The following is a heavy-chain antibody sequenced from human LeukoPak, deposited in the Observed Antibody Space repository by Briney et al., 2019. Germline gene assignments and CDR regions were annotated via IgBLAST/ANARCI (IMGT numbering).Heavy chain of an antibody. V-gene: IGHV4-39*01. J-gene: IGHJ6*03. CDR3: ATGSSRYYYYMDV. CDR2: IYFSWNT. CDR1: GGSLRSNSYY. Sequence: SETLSLICTVSGGSLRSNSYYWGWIRQPPGKGLEWIGSIYFSWNTYYNPSLKSRVTISVDTSKNQFSLKLSSVTAADTAVYYCATGSSRYYYYMDVWGKGTTVTVSS. D-gene: IGHD3-10*01.